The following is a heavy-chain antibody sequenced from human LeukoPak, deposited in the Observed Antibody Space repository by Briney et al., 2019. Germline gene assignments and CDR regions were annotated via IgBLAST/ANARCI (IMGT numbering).Heavy chain of an antibody. CDR2: ISAYKGNT. CDR1: RYTFTSYG. D-gene: IGHD6-19*01. Sequence: ASGKVSCKPSRYTFTSYGVSRVRQAPGRRLEWMGWISAYKGNTNYAQKLQRRGTITTDTSTSTAYMELRSLRSADPAVYYCAGASSGWYAAYWGQGTLVTVSS. J-gene: IGHJ4*02. V-gene: IGHV1-18*04. CDR3: AGASSGWYAAY.